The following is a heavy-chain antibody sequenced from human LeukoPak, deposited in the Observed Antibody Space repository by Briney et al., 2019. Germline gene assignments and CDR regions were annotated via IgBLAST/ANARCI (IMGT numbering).Heavy chain of an antibody. V-gene: IGHV3-33*06. CDR3: AKDTQRGFDYSNSLEY. D-gene: IGHD4-11*01. CDR2: IWHDGSSK. J-gene: IGHJ4*02. CDR1: GFIFSHYG. Sequence: GGSLRLSCAASGFIFSHYGMHWVRQAPGKGLEWVAVIWHDGSSKYYADSVKGRFTISRDNSENTVYLQMNSLRAEDTAVYYCAKDTQRGFDYSNSLEYWGQGDLVTVSS.